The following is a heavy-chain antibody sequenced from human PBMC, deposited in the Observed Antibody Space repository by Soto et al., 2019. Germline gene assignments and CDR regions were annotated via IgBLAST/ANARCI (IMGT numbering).Heavy chain of an antibody. V-gene: IGHV3-23*01. CDR1: GFTFSSYA. CDR2: ISGSGGST. J-gene: IGHJ4*02. CDR3: AKDWSYGDYETDYFDY. D-gene: IGHD4-17*01. Sequence: GGSLRLSCAASGFTFSSYAMSWVRQAPGKGLEWVSAISGSGGSTYYADSVKGRFTISRDNSKNTLYLQMNSLRAEDTAVYYCAKDWSYGDYETDYFDYWGQGTLVTVSS.